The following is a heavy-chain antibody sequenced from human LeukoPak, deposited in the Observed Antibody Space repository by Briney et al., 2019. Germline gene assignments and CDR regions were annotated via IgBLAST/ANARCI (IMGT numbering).Heavy chain of an antibody. Sequence: PGGSLRLSCAASGFTFSSYGMHWVRQAPGKGLEWVSFIRYDGSNEYYADSVRGRFTISRDNSKNTLYLQTNSLRAEDTAVYYCARVGDSVVAFDYWGQGTLVTVSS. D-gene: IGHD2-15*01. CDR2: IRYDGSNE. CDR3: ARVGDSVVAFDY. V-gene: IGHV3-30*02. CDR1: GFTFSSYG. J-gene: IGHJ4*02.